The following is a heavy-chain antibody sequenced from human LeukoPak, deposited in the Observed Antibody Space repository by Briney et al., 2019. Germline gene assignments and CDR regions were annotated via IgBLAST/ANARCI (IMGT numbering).Heavy chain of an antibody. CDR3: ARGTANTIFGVVIMVDYYYGMDV. Sequence: ASVKVSCKASGYTFTGYYMHWVRQAPGQGLEWMGIINPSGGSTSYAQKFQGRVTMTRDTSTSTVYMELSSLRSEDTAVYYCARGTANTIFGVVIMVDYYYGMDVWGQGTTVTVSS. J-gene: IGHJ6*02. CDR1: GYTFTGYY. V-gene: IGHV1-46*01. D-gene: IGHD3-3*01. CDR2: INPSGGST.